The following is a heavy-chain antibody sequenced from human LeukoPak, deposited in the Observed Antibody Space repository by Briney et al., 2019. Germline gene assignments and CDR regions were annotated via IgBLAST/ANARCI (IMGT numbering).Heavy chain of an antibody. D-gene: IGHD5-12*01. CDR3: ARGVAGYGPYDY. Sequence: KTSETLSLTCTVSGDSISTYYWSWIRQPPGKGLEWIGYMYYSGSTNYNPSLKSRVTISLDTPKNQLSLRLNSVTAADTAVYYCARGVAGYGPYDYWGQGTLVTVSS. CDR1: GDSISTYY. CDR2: MYYSGST. V-gene: IGHV4-59*01. J-gene: IGHJ4*02.